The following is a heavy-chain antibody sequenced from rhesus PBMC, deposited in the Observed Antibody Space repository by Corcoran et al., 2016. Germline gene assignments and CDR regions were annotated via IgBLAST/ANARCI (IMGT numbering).Heavy chain of an antibody. Sequence: EVQLVQSGAEVKKPGASVKVSCKVSGYTCPEVSMHWVRQARGKGLEWMGGVDPVYGEIIHAENFQGRVTMTEDTSTDTAYMELSSLRSEDTAVYYCASGYNWNYGIYYWGQGVLVTVSS. D-gene: IGHD1-26*01. CDR3: ASGYNWNYGIYY. V-gene: IGHV1-156*01. J-gene: IGHJ4*01. CDR1: GYTCPEVS. CDR2: VDPVYGEI.